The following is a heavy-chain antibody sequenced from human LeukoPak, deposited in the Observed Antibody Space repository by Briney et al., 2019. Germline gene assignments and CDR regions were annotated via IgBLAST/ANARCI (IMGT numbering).Heavy chain of an antibody. CDR3: AREIAVDYYYMDV. V-gene: IGHV4-39*07. D-gene: IGHD6-19*01. J-gene: IGHJ6*03. CDR1: GGPISSSSYS. Sequence: SETLSLTCTVPGGPISSSSYSSGWIRQPPGKGLEWSGSIYHSGSTYYNPSLKSRVTISVDTSKNQFSLELSSVTAADTAVYYCAREIAVDYYYMDVWGKGTTVTVSS. CDR2: IYHSGST.